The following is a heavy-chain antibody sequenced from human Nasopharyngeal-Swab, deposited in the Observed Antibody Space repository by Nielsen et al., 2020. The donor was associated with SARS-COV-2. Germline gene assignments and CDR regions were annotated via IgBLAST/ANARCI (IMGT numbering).Heavy chain of an antibody. Sequence: SETLSLTCAVYGGSFSGYYWSWIRQPPGKGLEWIGEINHSGSTNYNPSLKSRVTISVDTSKNQFSLKLSSVTAADTAVYYCARGPGLRVLMVYTRGPFDYWGQGTLVTVSS. CDR3: ARGPGLRVLMVYTRGPFDY. CDR2: INHSGST. CDR1: GGSFSGYY. V-gene: IGHV4-34*01. J-gene: IGHJ4*02. D-gene: IGHD2-8*01.